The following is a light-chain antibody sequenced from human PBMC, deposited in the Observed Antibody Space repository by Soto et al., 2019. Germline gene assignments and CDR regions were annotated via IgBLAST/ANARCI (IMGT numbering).Light chain of an antibody. V-gene: IGKV1-9*01. CDR1: QDRSDY. J-gene: IGKJ4*01. CDR3: QHLNSDPLT. CDR2: AAS. Sequence: DIQLTQSPSFLSASVGYRVTITCRASQDRSDYLAWYQQRPGKAPKLLIYAASTLQSGVPSRFSGSGSGTEFTLTISSLQPEDFATYSCQHLNSDPLTFGGGTKVEIK.